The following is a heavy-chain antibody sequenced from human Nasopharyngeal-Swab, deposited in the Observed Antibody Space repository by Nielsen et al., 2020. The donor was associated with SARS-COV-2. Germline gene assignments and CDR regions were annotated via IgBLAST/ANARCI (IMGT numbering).Heavy chain of an antibody. V-gene: IGHV3-30*04. J-gene: IGHJ5*02. CDR3: TSGWFDP. CDR2: IAYDGSNK. CDR1: KFSFSSHA. Sequence: GGSLRLSCAASKFSFSSHAMHWVRQAPGKGLEWVAVIAYDGSNKYYVDSVKGRFTISRDTAKNSLYLQMNSLRAEDTAVYYCTSGWFDPWGQGTLVTVSS.